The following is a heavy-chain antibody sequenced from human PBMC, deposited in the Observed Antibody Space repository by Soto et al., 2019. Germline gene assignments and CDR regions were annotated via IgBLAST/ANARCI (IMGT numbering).Heavy chain of an antibody. Sequence: SVKVSCKASGGTFSSYTISWVRQAPGQGLEWMGRIIPILGIANYAQKFQGRVTITADKSTSTAYMELSSLRSEDTAVYYCARVIRDPSAPYYFDYWGQGTLVTVSS. D-gene: IGHD3-10*01. CDR3: ARVIRDPSAPYYFDY. J-gene: IGHJ4*02. CDR2: IIPILGIA. CDR1: GGTFSSYT. V-gene: IGHV1-69*02.